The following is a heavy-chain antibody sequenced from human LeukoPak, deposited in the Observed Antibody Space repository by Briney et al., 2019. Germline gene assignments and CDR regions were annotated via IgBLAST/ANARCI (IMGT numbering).Heavy chain of an antibody. CDR1: GLTFCDYY. CDR2: ISSSSSYI. CDR3: ARDRGPRAFDI. V-gene: IGHV3-11*06. J-gene: IGHJ3*02. Sequence: GGSLRLSCAASGLTFCDYYMSWIRQAPGKGLEWVSSISSSSSYIYYADSVKGRFTISRDNAKNSLYLQMNSLRAEDTAVYYCARDRGPRAFDIWGQGTMVTVSS.